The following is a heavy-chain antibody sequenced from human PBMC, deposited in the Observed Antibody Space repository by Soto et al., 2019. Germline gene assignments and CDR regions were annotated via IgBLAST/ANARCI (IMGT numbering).Heavy chain of an antibody. D-gene: IGHD3-3*01. V-gene: IGHV3-7*01. J-gene: IGHJ4*02. Sequence: GGSLRLSCAASGFTFDDYTMHWVRQAPGKGLEWVANIKQDGSEKYYVDSVKGRFTISRDNAKNSLYLQMNSLRAEDTAVYYCARSYDFWSGYAYWGQGTLVTVSS. CDR2: IKQDGSEK. CDR3: ARSYDFWSGYAY. CDR1: GFTFDDYT.